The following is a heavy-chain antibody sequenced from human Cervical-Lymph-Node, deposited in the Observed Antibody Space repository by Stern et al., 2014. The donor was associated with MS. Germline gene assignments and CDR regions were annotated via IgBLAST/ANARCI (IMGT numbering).Heavy chain of an antibody. V-gene: IGHV5-51*01. CDR1: GYNFPDYW. CDR3: ARQASWNSVLDP. CDR2: IFPGDSDT. D-gene: IGHD1-7*01. Sequence: VQLVQSGAEVKKPGESLKISCKGSGYNFPDYWIAWVRQMPGKGLEWMGIIFPGDSDTRYSPSFQGQVTISADKSINTAYLQWSSLKASDSAIYYCARQASWNSVLDPWGQGTLVTVSS. J-gene: IGHJ5*02.